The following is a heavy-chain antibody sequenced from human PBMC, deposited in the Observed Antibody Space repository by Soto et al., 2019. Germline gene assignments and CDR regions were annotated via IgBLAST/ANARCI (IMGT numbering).Heavy chain of an antibody. V-gene: IGHV1-69*13. D-gene: IGHD3-22*01. Sequence: ASVKVSCKTSGGTFSNHAISWVRQAPGQGPEWMGGIIPLSGTTNYVPKFQGRVTITADEPMTTAYMELSNLRYEDTAVYYCARGPDRSGFYLFDYWGQGTLVTVSS. CDR1: GGTFSNHA. CDR2: IIPLSGTT. J-gene: IGHJ4*02. CDR3: ARGPDRSGFYLFDY.